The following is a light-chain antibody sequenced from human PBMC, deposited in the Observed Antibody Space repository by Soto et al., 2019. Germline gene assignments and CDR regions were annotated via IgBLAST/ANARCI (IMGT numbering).Light chain of an antibody. CDR3: QQVNVYPSA. Sequence: IQLTQSPSSLSASVGDRVTITCRASQGISSYLGWYQQKPGKAPNLLIYDASTLHSGVPSRFSGGGSGTEFTLTISSLQPEDFATYYCQQVNVYPSAFGEGTKVEIK. V-gene: IGKV1-9*01. J-gene: IGKJ1*01. CDR2: DAS. CDR1: QGISSY.